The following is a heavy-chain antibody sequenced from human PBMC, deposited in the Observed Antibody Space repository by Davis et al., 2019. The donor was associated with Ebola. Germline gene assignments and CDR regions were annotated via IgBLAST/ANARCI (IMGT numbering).Heavy chain of an antibody. J-gene: IGHJ4*02. Sequence: GESLKISCAVSGFTFSSCGMHWVRQAPGKGLEWVAVISYDGSKTYYADSVKGRFTISRDNSKNTLYLQMNSLRAEDTAVYYCTRESFYYDGSLGYWGQGTLVTVSS. CDR3: TRESFYYDGSLGY. V-gene: IGHV3-30*03. CDR1: GFTFSSCG. CDR2: ISYDGSKT. D-gene: IGHD3-22*01.